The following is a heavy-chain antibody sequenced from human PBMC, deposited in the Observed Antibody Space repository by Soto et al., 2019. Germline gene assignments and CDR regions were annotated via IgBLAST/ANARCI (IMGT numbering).Heavy chain of an antibody. V-gene: IGHV4-31*03. CDR1: GDSISSVNHY. Sequence: LSLTCSVSGDSISSVNHYWNWIRQHPGKGLEWIGYIYYSGSTYYNPSLKSRVTLSVDTSKNQFSLNLRSVTAADTAVYYCARMAEVPWLDPWGQGTRVTVSS. D-gene: IGHD3-10*01. CDR3: ARMAEVPWLDP. J-gene: IGHJ5*02. CDR2: IYYSGST.